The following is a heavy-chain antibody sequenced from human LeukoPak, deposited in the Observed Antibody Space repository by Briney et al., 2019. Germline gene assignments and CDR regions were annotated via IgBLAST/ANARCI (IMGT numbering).Heavy chain of an antibody. V-gene: IGHV4-34*01. J-gene: IGHJ3*02. CDR2: INHSGST. Sequence: PSETLSLTCAVYGGSFSGYYWSWIRQPPGKGLEWIGEINHSGSTNYNPSLKSRVTISVDTSKNQFSLKLSSVPAADTAVYYCARVFRPSLTVFIIRGAFDIWGQGTMVTVSS. D-gene: IGHD3-3*01. CDR1: GGSFSGYY. CDR3: ARVFRPSLTVFIIRGAFDI.